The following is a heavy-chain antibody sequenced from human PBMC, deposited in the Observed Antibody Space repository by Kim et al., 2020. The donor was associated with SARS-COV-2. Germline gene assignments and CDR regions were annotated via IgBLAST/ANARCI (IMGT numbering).Heavy chain of an antibody. CDR1: GGSFSGYY. D-gene: IGHD3-22*01. V-gene: IGHV4-34*01. J-gene: IGHJ4*01. CDR2: INHSGST. CDR3: ARPVSYYDSSGYYYSGFD. Sequence: SETLSLTCAVYGGSFSGYYWSWIRQPPGKGLEWIGEINHSGSTNYNPSLKSRVTISVDTSKNQFSLKLSSVTAADTAVNYFARPVSYYDSSGYYYSGFD.